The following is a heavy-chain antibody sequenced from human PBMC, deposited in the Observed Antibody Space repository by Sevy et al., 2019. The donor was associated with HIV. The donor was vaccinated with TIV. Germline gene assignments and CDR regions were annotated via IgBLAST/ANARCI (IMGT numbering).Heavy chain of an antibody. Sequence: GGSLRLSCAASGFTFIRYDMHWVRQATGKGLEWVSSIGTAGDTYYPGSVKGRFTISRENAKKSLYLQMNSLRAGDTAVYYCARGTRYSGSYYLGDDSFDIWGQGTMVTVSS. CDR1: GFTFIRYD. CDR3: ARGTRYSGSYYLGDDSFDI. V-gene: IGHV3-13*01. CDR2: IGTAGDT. D-gene: IGHD1-26*01. J-gene: IGHJ3*02.